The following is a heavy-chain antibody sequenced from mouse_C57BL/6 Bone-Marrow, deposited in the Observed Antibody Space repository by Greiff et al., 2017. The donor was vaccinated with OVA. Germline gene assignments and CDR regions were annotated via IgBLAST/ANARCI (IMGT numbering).Heavy chain of an antibody. V-gene: IGHV1-69*01. J-gene: IGHJ3*01. Sequence: QVQLQQPGAELVMPGASVKLSCKASGYTFTSYWMHWVKQRPGQGLEWIGAIDPSDSYTNYNQKFKGKSTLTVDKSSSTAYMQLSSLTSEDSAVYYCARWGYYGNYLFAYWGQGTLVTVSA. CDR2: IDPSDSYT. D-gene: IGHD2-1*01. CDR1: GYTFTSYW. CDR3: ARWGYYGNYLFAY.